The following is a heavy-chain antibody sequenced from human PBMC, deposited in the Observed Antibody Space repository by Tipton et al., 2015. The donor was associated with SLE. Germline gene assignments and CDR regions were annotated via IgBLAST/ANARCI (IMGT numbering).Heavy chain of an antibody. V-gene: IGHV3-30*02. Sequence: QVQLVQSGGGVVQPGGSLRLSCAASGFTFSSYGMHWVRQAPGKGLEWVAFIRYDGSNKYYADSVKGRFTISRDNSKNTLYLQMNSLRAEDTAVYYCAKSWSGYRRNMYYFDYWGQGTLVTVSS. CDR3: AKSWSGYRRNMYYFDY. J-gene: IGHJ4*02. CDR2: IRYDGSNK. D-gene: IGHD3-3*01. CDR1: GFTFSSYG.